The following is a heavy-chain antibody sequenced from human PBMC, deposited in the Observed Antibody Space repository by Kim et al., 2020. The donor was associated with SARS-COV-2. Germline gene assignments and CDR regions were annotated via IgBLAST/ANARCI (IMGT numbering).Heavy chain of an antibody. CDR3: ARGKVATLSIDY. V-gene: IGHV3-33*01. Sequence: YYADSVKGRFTISRDKSKNTLYLQINSQRAEDTAVYYCARGKVATLSIDYWGQGTLVTVSS. J-gene: IGHJ4*02. D-gene: IGHD5-12*01.